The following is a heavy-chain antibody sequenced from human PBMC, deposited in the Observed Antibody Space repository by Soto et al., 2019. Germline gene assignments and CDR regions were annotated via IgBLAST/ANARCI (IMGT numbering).Heavy chain of an antibody. V-gene: IGHV4-34*01. CDR3: ARERGSIQDAFDI. CDR2: INHSGST. CDR1: GGSFSGYY. D-gene: IGHD6-13*01. Sequence: QVQLQQWGAGLLKPSETLSLTCAVYGGSFSGYYWSWIRQPPGKGLEWIGEINHSGSTNYNPSLKSRVTISVDTSKNQFSLKLSSVTAADTAVYYCARERGSIQDAFDIWGQGTMVTVSS. J-gene: IGHJ3*02.